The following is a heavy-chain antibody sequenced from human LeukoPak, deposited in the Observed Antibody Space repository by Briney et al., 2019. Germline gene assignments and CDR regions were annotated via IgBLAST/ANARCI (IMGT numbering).Heavy chain of an antibody. Sequence: SETLSLTCTVSGGSISSGDYYWRWIRQPPGKGLEWIGYIYYSGSTYYNPSLKSRVTISVDTSKNQFSLKLSSVTAADTAIYYCARDHTLSLGELDYWGQGTLVTVSS. J-gene: IGHJ4*02. V-gene: IGHV4-30-4*08. CDR3: ARDHTLSLGELDY. D-gene: IGHD3-16*01. CDR1: GGSISSGDYY. CDR2: IYYSGST.